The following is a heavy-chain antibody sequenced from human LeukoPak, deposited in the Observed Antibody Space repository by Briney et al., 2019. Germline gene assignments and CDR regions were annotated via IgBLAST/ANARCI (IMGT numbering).Heavy chain of an antibody. CDR2: IYSDGTT. V-gene: IGHV3-66*01. Sequence: PGGSLRLSCGASGFIVSSNYMSWVRQAPGKGLEGVSVIYSDGTTYYAASVKGRFTISRDISKNTLYLQMNSLRVEDTAMYYCARDFMDWGTRTGAFDIWGQRTMVPVSS. D-gene: IGHD3-10*01. CDR3: ARDFMDWGTRTGAFDI. J-gene: IGHJ3*02. CDR1: GFIVSSNY.